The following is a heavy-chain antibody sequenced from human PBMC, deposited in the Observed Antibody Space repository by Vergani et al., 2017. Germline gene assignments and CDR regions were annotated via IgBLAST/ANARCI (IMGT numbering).Heavy chain of an antibody. Sequence: QLQLQESGPGLVKPSETLSLTCTVSGGSISSSSYYWGWIRQPPGKGLGWIGSIYYSGSTYYNPSLKSRVTISVDTSKNQFSLKLSSVTAADTAVYYCASLDTYRGGICWGQGTLVTVSS. CDR1: GGSISSSSYY. D-gene: IGHD3-16*01. CDR2: IYYSGST. V-gene: IGHV4-39*07. CDR3: ASLDTYRGGIC. J-gene: IGHJ4*02.